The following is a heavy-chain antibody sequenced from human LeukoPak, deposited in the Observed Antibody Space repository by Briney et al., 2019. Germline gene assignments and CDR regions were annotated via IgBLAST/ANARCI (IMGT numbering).Heavy chain of an antibody. Sequence: GASVKVSCKASGYTFTSYGISWVRQAPGQGLEWMGWISAYNGNTNYAQKLQGRVTMTTDTSTSTAYMELRSLRSDDTAVYYCARDLMYYDILTGYYDLDYWGQGTLVTVSS. CDR3: ARDLMYYDILTGYYDLDY. CDR2: ISAYNGNT. V-gene: IGHV1-18*01. CDR1: GYTFTSYG. J-gene: IGHJ4*02. D-gene: IGHD3-9*01.